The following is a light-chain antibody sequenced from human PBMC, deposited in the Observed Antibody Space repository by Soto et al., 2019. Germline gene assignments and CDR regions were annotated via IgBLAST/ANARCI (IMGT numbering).Light chain of an antibody. CDR1: SSDVGNYNY. Sequence: QSVLTQPRSVSGSPGQSVTISCTGTSSDVGNYNYVSWYQQHPGKAPKFMMYDVNKRPSGVPDRFSGSKSGNTASLTISGLQAEDEADYYCCSYAGSDTYVLFGGGTKVPS. V-gene: IGLV2-11*01. CDR2: DVN. J-gene: IGLJ2*01. CDR3: CSYAGSDTYVL.